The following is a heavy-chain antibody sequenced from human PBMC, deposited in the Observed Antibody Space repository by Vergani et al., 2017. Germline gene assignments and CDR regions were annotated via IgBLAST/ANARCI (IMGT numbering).Heavy chain of an antibody. Sequence: VQLLESGGGVVQPGRSLRLSCAASGFTFSSYAMHWVRQAPGKGLEWVAVISYDGSNKYYADSVKGRFTISRDNSKNTLYLQMNSLRAEDTAVYYCARDSGYCSSTSCRGGYYYMDVWGKGTTVTVSS. CDR1: GFTFSSYA. V-gene: IGHV3-30-3*01. J-gene: IGHJ6*03. CDR2: ISYDGSNK. CDR3: ARDSGYCSSTSCRGGYYYMDV. D-gene: IGHD2-2*03.